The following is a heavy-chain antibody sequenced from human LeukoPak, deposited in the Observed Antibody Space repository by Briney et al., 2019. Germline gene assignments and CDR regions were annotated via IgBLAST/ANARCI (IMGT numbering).Heavy chain of an antibody. D-gene: IGHD5-24*01. CDR1: GGSISSYY. J-gene: IGHJ4*02. V-gene: IGHV4-59*01. Sequence: SETLSLTCTVSGGSISSYYWTWIRQSPGKGLEWIGYIYYSGSTSYNPSLKSRVTISVDTSKNQFSVKLSSVAAADTAVYYCAMGVDGYNSYNYWGQGTLVTVSS. CDR3: AMGVDGYNSYNY. CDR2: IYYSGST.